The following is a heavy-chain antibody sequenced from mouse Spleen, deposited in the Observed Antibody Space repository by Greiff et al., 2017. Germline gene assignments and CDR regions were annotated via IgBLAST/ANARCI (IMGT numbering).Heavy chain of an antibody. CDR3: ARKLGITTVVYYYAMDY. D-gene: IGHD1-1*01. CDR2: IWSGGST. V-gene: IGHV2-2*01. CDR1: GFSLTSYG. Sequence: QVQLQQSGPGLVQPSQSLSITCTVSGFSLTSYGVHWVRQSPGKGLEWLGVIWSGGSTDYNAAFISRLSISKDNSKSQVFFKMNSLQADDTAIYYCARKLGITTVVYYYAMDYWGQGTSVTVSS. J-gene: IGHJ4*01.